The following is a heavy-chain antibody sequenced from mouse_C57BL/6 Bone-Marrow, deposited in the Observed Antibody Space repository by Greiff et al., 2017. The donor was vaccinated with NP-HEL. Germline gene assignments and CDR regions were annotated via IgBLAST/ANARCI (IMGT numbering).Heavy chain of an antibody. CDR2: INSDGSST. CDR1: GFTFSDYY. Sequence: EVQLVESEGGLVQPGSSMKLSCTASGFTFSDYYMAWVRQVSEKGLEWVANINSDGSSTYYLDSLKSRFIISRDNEKNILYLQMSSLKSEYTATYYCARAERYGPYYFDYWGQGTTLTVSS. V-gene: IGHV5-16*01. D-gene: IGHD1-2*01. J-gene: IGHJ2*01. CDR3: ARAERYGPYYFDY.